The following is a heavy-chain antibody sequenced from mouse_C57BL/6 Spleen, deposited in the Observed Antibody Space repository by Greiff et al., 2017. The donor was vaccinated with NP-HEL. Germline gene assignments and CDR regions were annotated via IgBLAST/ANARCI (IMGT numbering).Heavy chain of an antibody. J-gene: IGHJ4*01. Sequence: EVMLVESGEGLVKPGGSLKLSCAASGFTFSSYAMSWVRQTPEKRLEWVAYISSGGDYIYYADTVKGRFTISRDNARNTLYLQMSSLKSEDTAMYYCTRDYGSSRAMDYWGQGTSVTVSS. D-gene: IGHD1-1*01. CDR1: GFTFSSYA. V-gene: IGHV5-9-1*02. CDR3: TRDYGSSRAMDY. CDR2: ISSGGDYI.